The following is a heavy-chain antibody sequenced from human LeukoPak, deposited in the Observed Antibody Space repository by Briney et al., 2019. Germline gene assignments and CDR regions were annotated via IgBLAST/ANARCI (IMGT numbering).Heavy chain of an antibody. CDR1: VYTFTTYY. CDR2: INPDSGVT. J-gene: IGHJ4*02. V-gene: IGHV1-2*02. D-gene: IGHD3-10*01. CDR3: ARAHHYFGSGHDY. Sequence: ASAKVSCKTSVYTFTTYYLHWVRQAPAQGLEWMGRINPDSGVTNFAQNFQGRVTMTRDSSINTAYMELSGLRSDDTAVYSCARAHHYFGSGHDYWGQGTLVTVSS.